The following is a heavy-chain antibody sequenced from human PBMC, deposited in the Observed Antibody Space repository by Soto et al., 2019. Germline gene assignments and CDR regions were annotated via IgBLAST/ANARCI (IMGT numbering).Heavy chain of an antibody. D-gene: IGHD3-3*01. J-gene: IGHJ6*02. V-gene: IGHV1-69*12. CDR3: ERSSGLGVVISYYYYGMDV. CDR1: GGTFSSYA. CDR2: IIPIFGTA. Sequence: QVQLVQSGAEVKKPGSSVKVSCKASGGTFSSYAISWVRQAPGQGLEWMGGIIPIFGTANYAQKFQGRVTITADESTSKAYMELSSLRSEHTAVYYCERSSGLGVVISYYYYGMDVWGQGTTVTVSS.